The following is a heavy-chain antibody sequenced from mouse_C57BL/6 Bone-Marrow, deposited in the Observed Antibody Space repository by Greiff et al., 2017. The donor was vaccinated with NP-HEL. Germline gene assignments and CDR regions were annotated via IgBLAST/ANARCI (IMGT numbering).Heavy chain of an antibody. D-gene: IGHD1-1*01. CDR2: ISRGGSYT. CDR3: ARLTMVVATDYCDY. CDR1: GFTFSSYG. J-gene: IGHJ2*01. Sequence: VQLQQSGGDLVKPGGSLKLSCAASGFTFSSYGMSWVRQTPDQRLEWVATISRGGSYTYYPDSVKGRFTISRDNDKNTLHLKMSSLKSEDTAMYYCARLTMVVATDYCDYWGQGTNLTVSS. V-gene: IGHV5-6*01.